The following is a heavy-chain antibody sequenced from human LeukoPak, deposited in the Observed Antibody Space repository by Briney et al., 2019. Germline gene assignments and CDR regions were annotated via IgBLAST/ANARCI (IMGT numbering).Heavy chain of an antibody. J-gene: IGHJ6*02. D-gene: IGHD2-2*01. CDR2: ISYDGSNK. CDR3: AKDLGYCSSTSCHYYGMDV. Sequence: GGCLTLSCAASGFTFSNYAMSWVRQAPGTGLEWVAVISYDGSNKYYADSVKGRFTISRDNSKNTLYLQMNSLRAEDTAVYYCAKDLGYCSSTSCHYYGMDVWGQGTTVTVSS. CDR1: GFTFSNYA. V-gene: IGHV3-30*18.